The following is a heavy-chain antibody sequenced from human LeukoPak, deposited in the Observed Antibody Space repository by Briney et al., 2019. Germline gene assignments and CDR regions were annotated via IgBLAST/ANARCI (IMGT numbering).Heavy chain of an antibody. CDR1: GGTFSSYG. Sequence: ASVKVSCKASGGTFSSYGITWVRQAPGQGLAWVGWINAYSGDTSYAQKFQGRVTLTTDTSTSTVSMELRSLKSDDSGMFYCARTSQTKEGSRVFDNCGQGTLVSVSS. CDR3: ARTSQTKEGSRVFDN. V-gene: IGHV1-18*01. D-gene: IGHD5-24*01. CDR2: INAYSGDT. J-gene: IGHJ4*02.